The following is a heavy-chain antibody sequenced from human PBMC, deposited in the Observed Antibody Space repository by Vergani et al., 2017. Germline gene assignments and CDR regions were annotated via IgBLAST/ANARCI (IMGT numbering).Heavy chain of an antibody. Sequence: QVQLQESGPGLVKPSETLTLTCDVSDSSIMTNPYWGWFRQSPGKGLEWLGHISASGNASHRPSLKTRVSMSVDTSKNQFSLTVTSVTAADTAIYFCARRSGGYYSGGKVHPLRTAFDVWGHGTVVTVSS. CDR1: DSSIMTNPY. CDR2: ISASGNA. D-gene: IGHD2-15*01. V-gene: IGHV4-4*07. CDR3: ARRSGGYYSGGKVHPLRTAFDV. J-gene: IGHJ3*01.